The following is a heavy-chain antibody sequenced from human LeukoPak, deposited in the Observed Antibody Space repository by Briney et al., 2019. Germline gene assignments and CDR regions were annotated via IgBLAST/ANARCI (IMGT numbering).Heavy chain of an antibody. J-gene: IGHJ3*02. Sequence: ASVKVSCKASGYTFTNYGISWVRQARGQGIERMGWISAYEGTTDSAQNLQGRVTMTTDTSTSTAYMELRGLRSGDSAVYYCARSHAFDIWGQGTIVTVSS. CDR3: ARSHAFDI. CDR1: GYTFTNYG. CDR2: ISAYEGTT. V-gene: IGHV1-18*01.